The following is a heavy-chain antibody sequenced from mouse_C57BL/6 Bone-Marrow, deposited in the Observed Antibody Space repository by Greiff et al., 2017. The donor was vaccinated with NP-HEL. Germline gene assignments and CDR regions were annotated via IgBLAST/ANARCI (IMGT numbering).Heavy chain of an antibody. CDR3: ARDHYDYGAYWYFDV. V-gene: IGHV5-16*01. CDR1: GFTFSDYY. J-gene: IGHJ1*03. Sequence: EVKLMESEGGLVQPGSSVKLSCTASGFTFSDYYMAWVRQVPEKGLAWVANINYDGGSTYYLDTLKSRSTLSRDNVKNILYLQISRRRSEDTATYYGARDHYDYGAYWYFDVWGKGTTVTVSS. CDR2: INYDGGST. D-gene: IGHD2-4*01.